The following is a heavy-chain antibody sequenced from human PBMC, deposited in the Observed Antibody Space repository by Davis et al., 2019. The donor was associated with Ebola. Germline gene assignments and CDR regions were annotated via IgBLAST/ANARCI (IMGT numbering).Heavy chain of an antibody. Sequence: AASVKVSCKASGYIFSIYGISWVRQAPGQGLEWMGWITAHNGNTKYAQKLQGRVTMTTDTSTSTAYMELRSLRSEDTAVYYCARHRHYVWDAPDYWGQGTLVTVSS. J-gene: IGHJ4*02. CDR1: GYIFSIYG. D-gene: IGHD3-16*01. CDR3: ARHRHYVWDAPDY. V-gene: IGHV1-18*01. CDR2: ITAHNGNT.